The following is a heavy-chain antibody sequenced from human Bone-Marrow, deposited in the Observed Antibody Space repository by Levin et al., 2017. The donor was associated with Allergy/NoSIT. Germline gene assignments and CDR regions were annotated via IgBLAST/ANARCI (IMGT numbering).Heavy chain of an antibody. Sequence: GGSLRLSCAASGFTVSSNHMSWVRQAPGKGLAWVSIIYPGGTTYYADSVKGRFTISRDTSNNTVYLQMNSLRADETAVYYCARDPLGRGGYWGQGTLVTVSS. J-gene: IGHJ4*02. CDR1: GFTVSSNH. CDR3: ARDPLGRGGY. V-gene: IGHV3-53*01. D-gene: IGHD7-27*01. CDR2: IYPGGTT.